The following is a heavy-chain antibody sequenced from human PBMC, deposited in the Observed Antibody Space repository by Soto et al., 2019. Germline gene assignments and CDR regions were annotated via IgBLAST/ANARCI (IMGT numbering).Heavy chain of an antibody. Sequence: GGSLRLSCAVVGMTVSGKKYVAWIRQAPGKGLEWVSGVYDADGKYYADSVKGRFTTSRDSSKTIVYLEMNDLGPEDTAIYYCATWLQREHAYDVWGQGTTVTVSS. D-gene: IGHD1-1*01. CDR1: GMTVSGKKY. J-gene: IGHJ3*01. CDR2: VYDADGK. V-gene: IGHV3-53*01. CDR3: ATWLQREHAYDV.